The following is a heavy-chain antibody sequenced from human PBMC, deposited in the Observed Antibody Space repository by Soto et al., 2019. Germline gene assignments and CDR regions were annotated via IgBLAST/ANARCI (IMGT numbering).Heavy chain of an antibody. J-gene: IGHJ4*02. CDR2: IWYDGSNK. CDR1: GFTFSSYG. Sequence: QVQLVESGGGVVQPGRSLRLSCAASGFTFSSYGMHWVRQAPGKGLEWVAVIWYDGSNKYYADSVKGRFTISRDNSKNTLYLQMNSLRAEDTAVYYCARAILTTVTTLDYRVQGTLVTVSS. CDR3: ARAILTTVTTLDY. V-gene: IGHV3-33*01. D-gene: IGHD4-17*01.